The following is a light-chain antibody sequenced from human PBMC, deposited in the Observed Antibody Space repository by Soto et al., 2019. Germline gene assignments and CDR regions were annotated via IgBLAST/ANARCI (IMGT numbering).Light chain of an antibody. J-gene: IGLJ1*01. Sequence: QSALTQPPSASGSPGQSATISCTGTSRDVGGYDYVSWYQQHPGKAPKLMIYEVTIRPSGVSDRFSGSKSGNTASLTVSGLQAEDEADYYCSSYTGGNPSYVFGNGTKVTVL. CDR2: EVT. CDR3: SSYTGGNPSYV. CDR1: SRDVGGYDY. V-gene: IGLV2-8*01.